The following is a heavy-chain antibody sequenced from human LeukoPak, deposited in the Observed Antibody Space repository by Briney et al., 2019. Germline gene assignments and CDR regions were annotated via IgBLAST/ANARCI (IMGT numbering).Heavy chain of an antibody. CDR1: GYTFTGYY. CDR3: ARDGPGSGKTYFDY. CDR2: INPNNNGT. D-gene: IGHD3-10*01. V-gene: IGHV1-2*02. J-gene: IGHJ4*02. Sequence: ASVKVSCKASGYTFTGYYMHWVRQAPGQGLEWMGWINPNNNGTNYAQKFQGRVTMTRDTSISTAYMELSRLRSDDTAVYYCARDGPGSGKTYFDYWGQGTLVTVSS.